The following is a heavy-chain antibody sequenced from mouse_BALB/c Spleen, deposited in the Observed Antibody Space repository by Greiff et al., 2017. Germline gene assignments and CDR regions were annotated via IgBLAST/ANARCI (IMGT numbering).Heavy chain of an antibody. Sequence: GQRVGLGPGPVQPSQSPSITCPVSGFLLTSYGVHWGCQSPGKGLGWLGVIWRGGSTDYNAAFISRLSISKDNSKSQVFFKMNSLQADDTAIYYCARSGNYVYYAMDYWGQGTSVTVSS. D-gene: IGHD2-1*01. CDR2: IWRGGST. CDR1: GFLLTSYG. CDR3: ARSGNYVYYAMDY. V-gene: IGHV2-4-1*01. J-gene: IGHJ4*01.